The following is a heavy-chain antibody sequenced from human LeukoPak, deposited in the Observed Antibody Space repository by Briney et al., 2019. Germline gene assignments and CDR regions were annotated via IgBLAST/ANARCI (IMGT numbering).Heavy chain of an antibody. Sequence: GASVKVSCKASGGTFSSYAISWVRQAPGQGLEWMGRIIPILGIANYAQKFQGRVTITADKSTSTAYMELSSLRSEDTAVYYCVREGARVRGVTFFWFDPWGQGTLVTVSS. D-gene: IGHD3-10*01. V-gene: IGHV1-69*04. CDR1: GGTFSSYA. CDR2: IIPILGIA. CDR3: VREGARVRGVTFFWFDP. J-gene: IGHJ5*02.